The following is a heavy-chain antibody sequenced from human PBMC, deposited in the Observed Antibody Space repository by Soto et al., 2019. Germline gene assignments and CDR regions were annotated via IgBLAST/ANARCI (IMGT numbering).Heavy chain of an antibody. J-gene: IGHJ4*02. Sequence: QVQLVESGGGVVQPGRSLRLSCAASGFTFSSYGMHWVRQAPGKGLEWVAVISYDGSNKYYADSVKGRFTISRDNSTNTLYLQMNSLRAEDTAVYYCAKDGGMATIYFDFAKIDYWGQGTLVTVSS. CDR1: GFTFSSYG. V-gene: IGHV3-30*18. CDR2: ISYDGSNK. CDR3: AKDGGMATIYFDFAKIDY. D-gene: IGHD5-12*01.